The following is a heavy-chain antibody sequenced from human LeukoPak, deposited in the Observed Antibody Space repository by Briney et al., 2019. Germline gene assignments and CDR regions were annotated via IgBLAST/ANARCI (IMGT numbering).Heavy chain of an antibody. CDR1: GGSISSHY. Sequence: PSETLSLTCTVSGGSISSHYWSWIRQPPGKGLEWIGYIYYSGSTNYNPSLKSRVTISVDTSKNQFSLKLSSVTAADTAVYYCAREAGGQLVAFDIWGQGTVVTVSS. J-gene: IGHJ3*02. D-gene: IGHD6-6*01. CDR2: IYYSGST. V-gene: IGHV4-59*11. CDR3: AREAGGQLVAFDI.